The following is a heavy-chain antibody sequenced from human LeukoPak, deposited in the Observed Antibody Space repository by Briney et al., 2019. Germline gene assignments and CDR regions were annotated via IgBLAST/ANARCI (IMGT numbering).Heavy chain of an antibody. CDR3: AKEVIVGVSFDY. V-gene: IGHV3-23*01. J-gene: IGHJ4*02. Sequence: PGGSLRLSCAASGFTFSSYAMSWVRQAPGKGLEWVAAISGSGGSTYYADSVKGRFTISRDNFKNTLYLQMNSLRAEGTAVYYCAKEVIVGVSFDYWGQGTLVTVSS. D-gene: IGHD1-26*01. CDR1: GFTFSSYA. CDR2: ISGSGGST.